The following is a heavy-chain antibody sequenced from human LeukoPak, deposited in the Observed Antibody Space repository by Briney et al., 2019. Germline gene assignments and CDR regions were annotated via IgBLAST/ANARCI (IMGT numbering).Heavy chain of an antibody. Sequence: PGGSLRLSCAASGFTFSSYWMSWVRQAPGKGLEWVASIKQDGSEKYYVDSLKGRFTISRDNTKNSLYLQMNSLRAEDTALYYCATLWFGDLPLRYWGQGTLVTVSS. CDR1: GFTFSSYW. CDR2: IKQDGSEK. CDR3: ATLWFGDLPLRY. D-gene: IGHD3-10*01. J-gene: IGHJ4*02. V-gene: IGHV3-7*01.